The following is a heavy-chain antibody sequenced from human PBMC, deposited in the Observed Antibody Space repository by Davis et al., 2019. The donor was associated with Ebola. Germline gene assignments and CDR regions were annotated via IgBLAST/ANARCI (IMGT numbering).Heavy chain of an antibody. CDR2: IYYSGST. V-gene: IGHV4-59*01. Sequence: SETLSLTCTVSGGSISGYYWSWIRQPPGKGLEWIGYIYYSGSTNYNPSLKSRVTISLDTSKNQFSVKLSSVTAADTAVYYCARDLSGSYGIDYWGQGTLVTVSS. CDR3: ARDLSGSYGIDY. D-gene: IGHD1-26*01. J-gene: IGHJ4*02. CDR1: GGSISGYY.